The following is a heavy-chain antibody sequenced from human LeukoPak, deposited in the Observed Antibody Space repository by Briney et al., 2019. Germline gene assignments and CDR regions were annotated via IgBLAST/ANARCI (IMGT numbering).Heavy chain of an antibody. D-gene: IGHD6-25*01. CDR3: ARSSGTETFSY. CDR2: VYYGRSP. CDR1: GDSISRSTYY. Sequence: SETLSLTCTVSGDSISRSTYYWAWIRQPPGKGLEWIGSVYYGRSPYFNPSLESRATISVDTSKNHFSLKMSSVTAADTAVYYCARSSGTETFSYWGQGTLVTVSS. V-gene: IGHV4-39*02. J-gene: IGHJ4*02.